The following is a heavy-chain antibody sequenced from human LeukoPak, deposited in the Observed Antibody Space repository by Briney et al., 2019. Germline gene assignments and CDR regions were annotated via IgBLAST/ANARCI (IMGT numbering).Heavy chain of an antibody. V-gene: IGHV1-69*04. J-gene: IGHJ4*02. CDR1: GGTFSSYA. D-gene: IGHD3-10*01. Sequence: ASVKVSCKASGGTFSSYAISWVRQAPGQGLEWMGRIIPILGIANYAQKFQGRVTITADESTSTAYMELSSLRSEDTAVYYCARGGSGESFWYWGQGTLVTVSS. CDR3: ARGGSGESFWY. CDR2: IIPILGIA.